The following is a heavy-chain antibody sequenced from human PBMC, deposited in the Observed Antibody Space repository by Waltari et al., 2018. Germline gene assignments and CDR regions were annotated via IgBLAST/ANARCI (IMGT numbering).Heavy chain of an antibody. CDR3: ARDRKAAAGTGYFDY. CDR1: GYTFTSYA. V-gene: IGHV1-3*01. J-gene: IGHJ4*02. D-gene: IGHD6-13*01. CDR2: INAGNCNT. Sequence: QVQLVQSGAEVKKPGASVKVSCKASGYTFTSYAMHWVRQAPGPRLEWMGWINAGNCNTKCSTKFKGRVTITRDTAASTAYMELSSLISEDTAVYYFARDRKAAAGTGYFDYGGQGTLVTVSS.